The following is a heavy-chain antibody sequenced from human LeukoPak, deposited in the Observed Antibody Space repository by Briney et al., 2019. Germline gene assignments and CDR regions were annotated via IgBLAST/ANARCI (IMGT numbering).Heavy chain of an antibody. V-gene: IGHV4-4*07. Sequence: PSETLSLTCTVSGGSMSSYYWSWIRQPAGKGLEWIGRIYTSGSTNYNPSLKSRVTMSVDTSKNQFSLKLSSVTAADTAVYYCARDRYCSGGSCYFNWFDPWGQGTLVTVSS. CDR2: IYTSGST. CDR3: ARDRYCSGGSCYFNWFDP. J-gene: IGHJ5*02. D-gene: IGHD2-15*01. CDR1: GGSMSSYY.